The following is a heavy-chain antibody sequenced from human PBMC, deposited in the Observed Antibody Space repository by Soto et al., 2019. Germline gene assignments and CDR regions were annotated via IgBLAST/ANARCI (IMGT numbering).Heavy chain of an antibody. V-gene: IGHV3-21*01. D-gene: IGHD3-3*01. Sequence: GGSLRLSCAASGFAFSNYDMTWVRQAPGKGLEWVSSVSSSDTYIYYADSVKGRFTISRDNAKNSLYLQMNSLRAEDTAVYYCAKFGGGYYAPLDYWGQGTPVTVSS. J-gene: IGHJ4*02. CDR2: VSSSDTYI. CDR1: GFAFSNYD. CDR3: AKFGGGYYAPLDY.